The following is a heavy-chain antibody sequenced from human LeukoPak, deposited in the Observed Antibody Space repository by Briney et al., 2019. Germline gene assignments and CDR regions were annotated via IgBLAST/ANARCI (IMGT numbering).Heavy chain of an antibody. J-gene: IGHJ4*02. CDR2: INPNSGGT. V-gene: IGHV1-2*04. CDR1: GYTFTGYY. D-gene: IGHD3-22*01. Sequence: GASVKVSCKASGYTFTGYYMHWVRQAPGQGLEWMGWINPNSGGTNYAQKFQGWVTMTRDTSISTAYMELSRLRSDDTAVYYCAKDTYYYESSGYYVFDYWGQGTLVTVSS. CDR3: AKDTYYYESSGYYVFDY.